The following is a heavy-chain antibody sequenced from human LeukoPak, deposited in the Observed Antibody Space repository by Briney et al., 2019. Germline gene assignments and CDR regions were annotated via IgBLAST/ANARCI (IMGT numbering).Heavy chain of an antibody. CDR1: GGSISSGGYY. V-gene: IGHV4-31*03. D-gene: IGHD3-22*01. J-gene: IGHJ2*01. Sequence: PSQTLSLTCTVSGGSISSGGYYWSWIRQHPGKGLEWIGYIYYSGSTYYNPSLKSRVTISADTSKNQFSLKLSSVTAADTAVYYCARGYYYGSSGYYASSEWYFDLWGRGTLVTVSS. CDR2: IYYSGST. CDR3: ARGYYYGSSGYYASSEWYFDL.